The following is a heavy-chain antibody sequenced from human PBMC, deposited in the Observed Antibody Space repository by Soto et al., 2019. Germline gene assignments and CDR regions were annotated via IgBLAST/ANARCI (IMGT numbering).Heavy chain of an antibody. CDR2: ISYGGSNK. D-gene: IGHD3-22*01. CDR1: GFTFSSYG. J-gene: IGHJ4*02. Sequence: GGSLRLSCAASGFTFSSYGMHWVRQAPGKGLEWVAVISYGGSNKYYADSVKGRFTISRDNSKNTLYLQMNSLRAEDTAVYYCASSFRFDSSGYYNFDYWGQGT. V-gene: IGHV3-30*03. CDR3: ASSFRFDSSGYYNFDY.